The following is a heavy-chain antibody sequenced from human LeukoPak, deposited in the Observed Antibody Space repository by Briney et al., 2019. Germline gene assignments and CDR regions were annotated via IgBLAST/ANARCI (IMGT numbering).Heavy chain of an antibody. CDR2: ISYDGSNK. V-gene: IGHV3-30-3*01. CDR1: GFTFSSYA. J-gene: IGHJ4*02. Sequence: GGSLRLSCAASGFTFSSYAMHWVRQALGKGLEWVAVISYDGSNKYYADSVKGRFTISRDNSKNTLYLQMNSLRAEDTAVYYCARDGSYFDFDYWGQGTLVTVSS. CDR3: ARDGSYFDFDY. D-gene: IGHD1-26*01.